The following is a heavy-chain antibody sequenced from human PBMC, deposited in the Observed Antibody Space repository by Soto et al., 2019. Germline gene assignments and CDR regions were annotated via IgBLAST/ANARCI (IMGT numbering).Heavy chain of an antibody. CDR2: ISAYNGNT. CDR3: ARDVGYGLIDY. Sequence: ASVKVSCKASGYTFTSYGISWVRQAPGQGLEWMGWISAYNGNTNYAQKLQGRDTMTTDRSTSTAYMELRSLRSDDRAVYYCARDVGYGLIDYWGQGTLVTVSS. D-gene: IGHD5-18*01. J-gene: IGHJ4*02. V-gene: IGHV1-18*01. CDR1: GYTFTSYG.